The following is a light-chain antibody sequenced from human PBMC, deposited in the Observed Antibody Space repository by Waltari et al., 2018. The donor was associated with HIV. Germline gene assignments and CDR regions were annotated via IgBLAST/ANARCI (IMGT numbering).Light chain of an antibody. V-gene: IGLV2-14*01. CDR1: RSDVWPFNY. CDR2: HVS. J-gene: IGLJ1*01. Sequence: SALTQPASVSGSPGQSVPISCTGTRSDVWPFNYVSWYQQHPGKAPRLIIYHVSDRPSGISSRFSGSKSANTASLTISGLQTEDEADYYCSAFTTINTYVFGTGTKLSVL. CDR3: SAFTTINTYV.